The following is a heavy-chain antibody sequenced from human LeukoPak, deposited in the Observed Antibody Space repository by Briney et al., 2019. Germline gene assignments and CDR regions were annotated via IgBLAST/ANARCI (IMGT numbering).Heavy chain of an antibody. CDR2: ISYDGSNK. V-gene: IGHV3-30-3*01. CDR3: ARAASGESALLSRGNYYYYGMDV. D-gene: IGHD1-14*01. J-gene: IGHJ6*02. Sequence: GGSLRLSCAASGFTFSSYAMHWVRQAPGKGLEWVAVISYDGSNKYYADSVKGRFTISRDNSKNTLYLQMNSLRAEDTAAYYCARAASGESALLSRGNYYYYGMDVWGQGTTVTVSS. CDR1: GFTFSSYA.